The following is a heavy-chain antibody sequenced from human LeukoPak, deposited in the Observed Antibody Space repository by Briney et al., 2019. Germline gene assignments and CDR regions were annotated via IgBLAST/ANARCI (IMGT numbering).Heavy chain of an antibody. CDR1: GFTISSYA. V-gene: IGHV3-23*01. CDR2: LTDSGSTT. D-gene: IGHD2-21*01. CDR3: AKVDCGGSGCRRVDY. Sequence: GGSLRLSCAASGFTISSYAMTWFRQPPGKGLEWVSTLTDSGSTTFYADSVKGRLTISRDNSKSTLYLQMNSLRAEDTAIYYCAKVDCGGSGCRRVDYWGQGTLVTVSS. J-gene: IGHJ4*02.